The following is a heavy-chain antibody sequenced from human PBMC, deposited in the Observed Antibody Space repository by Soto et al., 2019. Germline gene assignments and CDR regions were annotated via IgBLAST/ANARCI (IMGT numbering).Heavy chain of an antibody. V-gene: IGHV3-23*01. Sequence: EVQLLQSGGGLGQPGGSLTLSCAASGFTFNNFAMTWVRQAPGKGLECVSSVSSGGDNTWYTDSVKGRFTISRDTPKNTLYLHMNILSAAYTAVYYCAKVLLPHINYGGGYLLDFWGQGTLVTVSS. J-gene: IGHJ4*02. D-gene: IGHD4-4*01. CDR3: AKVLLPHINYGGGYLLDF. CDR2: VSSGGDNT. CDR1: GFTFNNFA.